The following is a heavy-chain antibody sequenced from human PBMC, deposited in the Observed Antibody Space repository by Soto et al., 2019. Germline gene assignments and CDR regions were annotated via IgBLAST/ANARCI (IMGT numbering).Heavy chain of an antibody. J-gene: IGHJ6*02. CDR3: ARVRGVDGYYGMDV. CDR2: IWYDGSNK. Sequence: QVQLVESGGGVVQPGRSLRLSCAASGFTFSSYGMHWVRQAPGKGLEWVAVIWYDGSNKYYADSVKGRFTISRDNSKNSLYLQMNSLRAEDTAVYYCARVRGVDGYYGMDVWGQGTTVTVS. CDR1: GFTFSSYG. V-gene: IGHV3-33*01. D-gene: IGHD5-12*01.